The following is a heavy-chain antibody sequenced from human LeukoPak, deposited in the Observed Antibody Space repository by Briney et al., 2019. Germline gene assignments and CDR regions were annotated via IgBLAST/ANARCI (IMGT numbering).Heavy chain of an antibody. Sequence: SGGSLRLSCAASGFTFSSYSMNWVRQAPGKGLEWVSSISSSSSYKYYADSVKGRFTISRDNAKNSLYLQMNSLRAEDSAVYYCASYGIVGAGLHMDVWGKGTTVTVSS. J-gene: IGHJ6*04. CDR3: ASYGIVGAGLHMDV. V-gene: IGHV3-21*01. CDR2: ISSSSSYK. D-gene: IGHD1-26*01. CDR1: GFTFSSYS.